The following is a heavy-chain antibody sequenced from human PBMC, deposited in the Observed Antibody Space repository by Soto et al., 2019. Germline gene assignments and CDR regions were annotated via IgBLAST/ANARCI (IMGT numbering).Heavy chain of an antibody. D-gene: IGHD3-22*01. J-gene: IGHJ6*02. Sequence: ASDTLSPTCTVSCGSISSSCYYWGWIRQPPGKGLEWIGNVYYGGSTYYNPSLKSRVTISVETSKSQFSLKLSSVTAADTAVYYCAGGDYYHSSGYYFYYYTMDVWGQGTTVTVSS. CDR2: VYYGGST. CDR3: AGGDYYHSSGYYFYYYTMDV. CDR1: CGSISSSCYY. V-gene: IGHV4-39*01.